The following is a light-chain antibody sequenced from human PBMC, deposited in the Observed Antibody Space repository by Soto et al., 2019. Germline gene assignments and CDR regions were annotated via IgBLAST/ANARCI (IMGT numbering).Light chain of an antibody. CDR1: SSDVGGYNY. Sequence: QSALTQPASVSGSPGQSITISCTGTSSDVGGYNYVSWYQHHPGKAPKLMVYDVSSRPSGVYNRFSGSKSGNTASLTISGLQAEDEADYYCSSYTGSSTLVFGGGTKLTVL. J-gene: IGLJ2*01. V-gene: IGLV2-14*03. CDR2: DVS. CDR3: SSYTGSSTLV.